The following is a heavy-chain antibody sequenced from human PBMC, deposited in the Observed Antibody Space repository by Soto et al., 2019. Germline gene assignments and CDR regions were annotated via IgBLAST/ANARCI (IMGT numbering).Heavy chain of an antibody. CDR2: ISGSGGST. V-gene: IGHV3-23*01. J-gene: IGHJ5*02. Sequence: GGSLRLSCAASGFTFSSYAMSWVRQAPGKGLEWVSAISGSGGSTYYADSVKGRFTISRDNSKNTLYLQMNSLRAEDTAVYYCAKDLPGNSWPSWWFDPWGQGTLVTVSS. CDR1: GFTFSSYA. CDR3: AKDLPGNSWPSWWFDP. D-gene: IGHD6-13*01.